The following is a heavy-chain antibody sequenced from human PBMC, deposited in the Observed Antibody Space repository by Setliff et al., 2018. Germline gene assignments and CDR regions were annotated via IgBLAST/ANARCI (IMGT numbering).Heavy chain of an antibody. CDR2: INHSGNT. V-gene: IGHV4-4*02. CDR1: GDSISSGNW. Sequence: PSETLSLTCAVSGDSISSGNWWSWVRQPPEKGLEWIGEINHSGNTNYNPSFKSRVTMSIDTSNSQFSLKLSSVTAADTAIYYCARDASASDGRNAFDIWGQGTMVTVSS. CDR3: ARDASASDGRNAFDI. J-gene: IGHJ3*02. D-gene: IGHD1-26*01.